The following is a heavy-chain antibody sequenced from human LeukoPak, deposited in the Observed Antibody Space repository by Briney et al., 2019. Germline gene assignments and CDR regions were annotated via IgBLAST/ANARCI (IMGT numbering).Heavy chain of an antibody. CDR2: INSDGSST. Sequence: GRSLRLSCAASGFTFSSYWMHWVRQAPGKGLVWVSRINSDGSSTSYADSVKGRFTISRDNAKNTLYLQMNSLRAEDTAVYYCARGRAAAGTLTPDYWGQGTLVTVSS. CDR1: GFTFSSYW. CDR3: ARGRAAAGTLTPDY. J-gene: IGHJ4*02. D-gene: IGHD6-13*01. V-gene: IGHV3-74*01.